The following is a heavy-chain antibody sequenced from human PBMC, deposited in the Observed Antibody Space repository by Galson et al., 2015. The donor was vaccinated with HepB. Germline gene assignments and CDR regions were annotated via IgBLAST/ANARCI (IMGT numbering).Heavy chain of an antibody. Sequence: SLRLSCAASGFTFINYDFSWVRQAPGKGLEWVSSISVSGGSTYYADSVKGRFTISRDNSKSTLYLQMNSLRAEDTAIYYGAKEHTWSSIFDYWGQGTLVTVSS. V-gene: IGHV3-23*01. D-gene: IGHD2-8*01. CDR3: AKEHTWSSIFDY. J-gene: IGHJ4*02. CDR1: GFTFINYD. CDR2: ISVSGGST.